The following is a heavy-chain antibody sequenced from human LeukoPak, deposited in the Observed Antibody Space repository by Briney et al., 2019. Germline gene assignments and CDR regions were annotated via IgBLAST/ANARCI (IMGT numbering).Heavy chain of an antibody. CDR1: GFTFSSYS. Sequence: GGSLRLSCAASGFTFSSYSMNWVRQAPGKGLEWVSSISSSSSYIYYADSVKGRFTISRDNAKNSLYLQMNSLRAEDTAVYYCARVLVVVPAASHDAFDIWGQGTMVTVSS. J-gene: IGHJ3*02. D-gene: IGHD2-2*01. CDR2: ISSSSSYI. V-gene: IGHV3-21*01. CDR3: ARVLVVVPAASHDAFDI.